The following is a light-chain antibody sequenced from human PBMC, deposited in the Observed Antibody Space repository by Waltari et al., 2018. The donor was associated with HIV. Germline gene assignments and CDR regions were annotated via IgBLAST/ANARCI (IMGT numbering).Light chain of an antibody. CDR3: GADHGSGSNFRWV. J-gene: IGLJ3*02. Sequence: QPVLTQPPSASASLGASVTLNCTLSSDQSNYTVNWYQQRPGKGPRFVMRVGTGGLVGSKGDGIPDRFSVFGSGLNRYLTIKNIQEEDESDYHCGADHGSGSNFRWVFGGGTKLTVL. V-gene: IGLV9-49*01. CDR2: VGTGGLVG. CDR1: SDQSNYT.